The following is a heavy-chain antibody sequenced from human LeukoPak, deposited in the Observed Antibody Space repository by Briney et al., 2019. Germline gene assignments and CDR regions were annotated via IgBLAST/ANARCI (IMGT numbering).Heavy chain of an antibody. Sequence: SETLSLTCTVSGGSISSSSYYWSWIRQPPGKGLEWIGEINHSGSTNYNPSLKSRVTISVDTSKNQFSLKLSSVTAADTAVYYCARRLYVTMVRGVTRWFDPWGQGTLVTVSS. V-gene: IGHV4-39*07. CDR2: INHSGST. CDR3: ARRLYVTMVRGVTRWFDP. J-gene: IGHJ5*02. CDR1: GGSISSSSYY. D-gene: IGHD3-10*01.